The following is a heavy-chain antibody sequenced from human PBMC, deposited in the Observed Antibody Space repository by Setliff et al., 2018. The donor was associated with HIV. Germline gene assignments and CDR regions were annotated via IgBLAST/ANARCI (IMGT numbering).Heavy chain of an antibody. D-gene: IGHD3-22*01. CDR3: ASSRPPDDSSGYLDH. CDR2: IKKDGSDK. CDR1: GFTFSNSW. Sequence: GGSLRLSCAASGFTFSNSWMTWVRQAPGKGLEWVANIKKDGSDKFYVDSVKGRFAISRDNAKNSLNLEMNSLRAEDTAIYYCASSRPPDDSSGYLDHWGQGTLDTVSS. J-gene: IGHJ4*01. V-gene: IGHV3-7*03.